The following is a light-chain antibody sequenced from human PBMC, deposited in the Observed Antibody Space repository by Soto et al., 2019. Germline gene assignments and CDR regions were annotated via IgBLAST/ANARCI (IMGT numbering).Light chain of an antibody. Sequence: EIVLTQSPGTLSLSPGERATLSCRASQSVNSSYLAWYQQKPGQAPRLLIYGTSSRATAIPDRFSGSGSGTDFTLTISRLEPEDFAVYYCQQYGSSSWTFGQGTKVEIK. CDR2: GTS. V-gene: IGKV3-20*01. J-gene: IGKJ1*01. CDR3: QQYGSSSWT. CDR1: QSVNSSY.